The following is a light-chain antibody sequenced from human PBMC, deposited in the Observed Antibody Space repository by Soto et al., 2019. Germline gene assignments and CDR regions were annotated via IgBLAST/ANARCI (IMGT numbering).Light chain of an antibody. CDR1: QTIDNT. CDR2: DAS. V-gene: IGKV3-15*01. J-gene: IGKJ5*01. CDR3: QQYYSYRIT. Sequence: EXVMTHSPSTLSLSPGERATLSCRASQTIDNTLAWYQRKPGQAPRLLIYDASTRATGVPARFSGSGSGTDFTLTISCLQSEDFATYYCQQYYSYRITFGQGTRLEIK.